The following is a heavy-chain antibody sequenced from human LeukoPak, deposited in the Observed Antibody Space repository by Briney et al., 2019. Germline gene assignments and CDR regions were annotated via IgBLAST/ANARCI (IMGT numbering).Heavy chain of an antibody. CDR3: ARDRSGESDY. D-gene: IGHD3-10*01. V-gene: IGHV3-7*01. CDR1: GFTFSSYW. CDR2: IRQDGSEV. J-gene: IGHJ4*02. Sequence: GRSLRLSCVASGFTFSSYWMNWVRQAPGKGLEWVANIRQDGSEVHYLDSVKGRFTISRDNAKNSLYLQMNSLRVEDTAVYYCARDRSGESDYWGQGTLVTVSS.